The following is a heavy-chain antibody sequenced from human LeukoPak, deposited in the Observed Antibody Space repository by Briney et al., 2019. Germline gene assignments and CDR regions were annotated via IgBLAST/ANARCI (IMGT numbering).Heavy chain of an antibody. CDR3: ARDYKARYYYYYGMDV. J-gene: IGHJ6*02. D-gene: IGHD3-10*01. Sequence: ASVKVSCKASGYTFTGYYMHWVRQAPGQGLEWMGWINPNSGGTNYAQKFQGRVTMTRDTSISTAYMELSSLRSEDTAVYYCARDYKARYYYYYGMDVWGQGTTVTVSS. CDR1: GYTFTGYY. V-gene: IGHV1-2*02. CDR2: INPNSGGT.